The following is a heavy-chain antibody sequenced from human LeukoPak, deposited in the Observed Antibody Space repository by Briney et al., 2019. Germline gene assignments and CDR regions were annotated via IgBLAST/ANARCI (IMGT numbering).Heavy chain of an antibody. CDR2: ISSSGSTI. CDR1: GFIFSDYY. V-gene: IGHV3-11*04. CDR3: ARSPIWSGYYSFDY. Sequence: GGSLRLSCAASGFIFSDYYMSWIRQAPGKGLEWVSYISSSGSTIYYADSVKGRFTISRDNAKNSLYLQMNSLRAEDTAVYYCARSPIWSGYYSFDYWGQGTLVTVSS. D-gene: IGHD3-3*01. J-gene: IGHJ4*02.